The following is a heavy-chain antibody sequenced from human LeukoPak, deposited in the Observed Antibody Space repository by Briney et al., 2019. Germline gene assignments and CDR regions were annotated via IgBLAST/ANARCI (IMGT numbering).Heavy chain of an antibody. CDR1: GFTFSSYA. J-gene: IGHJ4*02. V-gene: IGHV3-30-3*01. D-gene: IGHD6-6*01. CDR3: ARDRYCSSSREIDY. Sequence: GGSLRLSCAASGFTFSSYAMHWVRQAPGKGLEWVAVISYDGSNKYYADSVKGRFTISRDNSKNTLYLQMNSLRAEDTAVYYCARDRYCSSSREIDYWGQGTLVTVSS. CDR2: ISYDGSNK.